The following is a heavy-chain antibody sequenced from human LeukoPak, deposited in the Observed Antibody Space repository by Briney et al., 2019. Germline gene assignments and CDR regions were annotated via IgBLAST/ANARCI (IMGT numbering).Heavy chain of an antibody. V-gene: IGHV5-51*01. D-gene: IGHD6-13*01. CDR1: GYRFTNYW. J-gene: IGHJ4*02. CDR3: ARQGIVVAGTRGFDY. CDR2: IYPGDSDI. Sequence: GESLKISCKGSGYRFTNYWIAWVRQMPGKGLEWTGIIYPGDSDIRYSPSFQGQVTISADKSINTAYLQWSSLKASDTAMYYCARQGIVVAGTRGFDYWGQGTLVTVSS.